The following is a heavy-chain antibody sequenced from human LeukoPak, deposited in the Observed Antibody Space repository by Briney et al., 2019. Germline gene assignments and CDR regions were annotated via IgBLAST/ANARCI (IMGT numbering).Heavy chain of an antibody. CDR1: GFTFGSYE. CDR3: ARDFPSITMVRGVIYFDY. Sequence: PGGSLRLSCAASGFTFGSYEMNWVRQAPGKGLEWVSYISSSGSTIYYADSVKGRFTISRDNAKNSLYLQMNSLRAEDTAVYYCARDFPSITMVRGVIYFDYWGQGTLVTVSS. V-gene: IGHV3-48*03. CDR2: ISSSGSTI. J-gene: IGHJ4*02. D-gene: IGHD3-10*01.